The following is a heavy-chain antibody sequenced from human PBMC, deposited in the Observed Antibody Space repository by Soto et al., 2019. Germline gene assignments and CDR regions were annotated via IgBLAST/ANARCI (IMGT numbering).Heavy chain of an antibody. V-gene: IGHV3-23*01. J-gene: IGHJ6*02. CDR1: GFTFRNYA. Sequence: SCAAAGFTFRNYAMSWVRQAPGKGLEWVSAISRSGGTSYYADSVKGRFTISRDNAKNTLYLQMDNLRAEDTAVYYCARGDCSAAGCYIPYFYGMDVWGQGTTVTVSS. CDR2: ISRSGGTS. D-gene: IGHD2-2*02. CDR3: ARGDCSAAGCYIPYFYGMDV.